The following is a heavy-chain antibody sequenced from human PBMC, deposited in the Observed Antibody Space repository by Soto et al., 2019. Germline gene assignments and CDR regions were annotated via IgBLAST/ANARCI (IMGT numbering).Heavy chain of an antibody. Sequence: PGGSLRLSCAASGFTFSSYAMSWVRQAPGKGLEWVSAISGSGGSTYYADSVKGRFTISRDNSKNTLYLQMNSLRAEDTAVYYCAKDLVATSLGGFYYYYDCKDVWSKGTRVTVSS. D-gene: IGHD5-12*01. CDR3: AKDLVATSLGGFYYYYDCKDV. V-gene: IGHV3-23*01. CDR2: ISGSGGST. CDR1: GFTFSSYA. J-gene: IGHJ6*03.